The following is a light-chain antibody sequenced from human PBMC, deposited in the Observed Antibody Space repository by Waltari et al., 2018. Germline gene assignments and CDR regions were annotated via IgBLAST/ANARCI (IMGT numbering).Light chain of an antibody. CDR2: AAS. V-gene: IGKV1-17*01. CDR1: QAITDD. J-gene: IGKJ5*01. CDR3: LQHNDYPVT. Sequence: DIHLTQSPSSLSASLEDRVTITGRLSQAITDDLSWHQPKPGNAPKRLIYAASSLQSGVPSRFSGSGSGTEFTLTITSLQPEDFATYYCLQHNDYPVTFGQGTRLEFK.